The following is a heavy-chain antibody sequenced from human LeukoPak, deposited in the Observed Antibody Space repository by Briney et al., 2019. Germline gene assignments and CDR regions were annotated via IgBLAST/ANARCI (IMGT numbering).Heavy chain of an antibody. V-gene: IGHV3-64*01. CDR1: GFTFSSYA. D-gene: IGHD3-3*01. CDR3: ARGTVRFLPSDY. J-gene: IGHJ4*02. Sequence: GGSLRLSCAASGFTFSSYAMHWVRQAPGKGLEYVSAISSNGGSTYYANSVKGRFTISRDNSKNTLYLQMGSLRAEDMAVYYCARGTVRFLPSDYWGQGTLVTVSS. CDR2: ISSNGGST.